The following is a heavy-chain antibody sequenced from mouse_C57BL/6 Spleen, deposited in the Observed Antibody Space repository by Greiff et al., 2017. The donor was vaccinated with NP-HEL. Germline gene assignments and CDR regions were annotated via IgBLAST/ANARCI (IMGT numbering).Heavy chain of an antibody. V-gene: IGHV14-2*01. D-gene: IGHD1-1*01. CDR1: GYTFTSYY. CDR2: IDPEDGET. Sequence: EVQLQQPGTELVKPGASVKLSCKASGYTFTSYYMHWVKQRTEQGLEWIGRIDPEDGETKYAPKFQGKATITADTSSNTAYLQLSSLTSEDTAVYYCAREGLYGSSLYAMDYWGQGTSVTVSS. CDR3: AREGLYGSSLYAMDY. J-gene: IGHJ4*01.